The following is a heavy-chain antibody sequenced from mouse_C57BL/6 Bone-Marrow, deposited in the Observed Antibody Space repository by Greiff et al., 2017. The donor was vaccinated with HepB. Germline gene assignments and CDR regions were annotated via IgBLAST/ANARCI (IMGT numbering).Heavy chain of an antibody. CDR1: GYAFSSSW. J-gene: IGHJ4*01. D-gene: IGHD1-1*01. V-gene: IGHV1-82*01. CDR2: IYPGDGDT. CDR3: ARGGGYYYGSSYAMDY. Sequence: QVQLKESGPELVKPGASVKISCKASGYAFSSSWMNWVKQRPGKGLEWIGRIYPGDGDTNYNGKCKGKATLTADKSSSTAYMQLSSLTSEDSAVYFCARGGGYYYGSSYAMDYWGQGTSVTVSS.